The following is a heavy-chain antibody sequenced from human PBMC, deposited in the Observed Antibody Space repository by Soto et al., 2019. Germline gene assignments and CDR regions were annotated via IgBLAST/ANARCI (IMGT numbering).Heavy chain of an antibody. CDR2: ISGYNGNT. CDR3: AREGQAPYYYYGMDV. CDR1: GYTFTNYG. J-gene: IGHJ6*02. Sequence: QVQVVKSGDEVKKPGASVEVSCKASGYTFTNYGFSWVRQAPGQGLEWMGWISGYNGNTKYAEKFQGRVTMTTDTSTSTAHMELRSLRSDDTAVYYCAREGQAPYYYYGMDVWGQGTAVTVSS. V-gene: IGHV1-18*01.